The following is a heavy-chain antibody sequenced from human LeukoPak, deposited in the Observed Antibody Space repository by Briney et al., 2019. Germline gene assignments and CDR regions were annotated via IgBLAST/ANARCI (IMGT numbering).Heavy chain of an antibody. CDR2: ISASGSSI. D-gene: IGHD3-16*01. J-gene: IGHJ4*02. CDR3: ARTSSALLDY. V-gene: IGHV3-11*04. CDR1: GFTFSEYY. Sequence: GGSLRLSCAASGFTFSEYYVSWLRQAPGKGLEWISYISASGSSIQYADSVKGRFTISRDNAKNSLFLQMNSLRAEDTAVYYCARTSSALLDYWGQGTLVTVSS.